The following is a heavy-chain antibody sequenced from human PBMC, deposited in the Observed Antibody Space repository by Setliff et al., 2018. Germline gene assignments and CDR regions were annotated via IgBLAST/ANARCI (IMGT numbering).Heavy chain of an antibody. CDR1: GITFKNAW. D-gene: IGHD3-9*01. V-gene: IGHV3-15*01. Sequence: PGGSLSLSCAASGITFKNAWMTWVRQAPGKGLEWVGRIKSATEDAATDLAAAVKGRFTMSRDDSRNTVYLQMSSLKSEDTAIYYCATGPRDNRNFLNWLGSWGQGTLVTV. CDR2: IKSATEDAAT. J-gene: IGHJ5*01. CDR3: ATGPRDNRNFLNWLGS.